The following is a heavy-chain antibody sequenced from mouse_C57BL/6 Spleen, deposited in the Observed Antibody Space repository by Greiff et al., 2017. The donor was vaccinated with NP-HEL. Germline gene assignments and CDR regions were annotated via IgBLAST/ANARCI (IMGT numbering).Heavy chain of an antibody. CDR2: INPGSGGT. CDR3: ARRNYYDSPLGYFDV. J-gene: IGHJ1*03. CDR1: GYAFTNYL. D-gene: IGHD1-1*01. Sequence: VQLQQSGAELVRPGTSVKVSCKASGYAFTNYLIEWVKQRPGQGLEWIGVINPGSGGTNYNEKFKGKATLTADKSSSTAYMQVSSLTSEDSAVYFCARRNYYDSPLGYFDVWGTGTTVTVSS. V-gene: IGHV1-54*01.